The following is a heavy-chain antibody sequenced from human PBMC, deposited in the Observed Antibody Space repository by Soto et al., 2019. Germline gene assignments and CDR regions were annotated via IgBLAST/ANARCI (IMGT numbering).Heavy chain of an antibody. CDR3: ATGVIWIGYFTVDS. Sequence: QVQLVQSGAEVKKPESSVKVSCKASGGSFGNSAINWVRQTPGQGLEWLGGFIPVYRTLNYAQKFQGRVTIPADESTGTTYMTLSSLASDDTAVYYCATGVIWIGYFTVDSWGQGTRVTVSS. CDR1: GGSFGNSA. CDR2: FIPVYRTL. V-gene: IGHV1-69*01. J-gene: IGHJ4*02. D-gene: IGHD3-3*01.